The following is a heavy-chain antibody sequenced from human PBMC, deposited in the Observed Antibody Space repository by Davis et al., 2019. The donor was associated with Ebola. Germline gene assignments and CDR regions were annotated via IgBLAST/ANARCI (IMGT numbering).Heavy chain of an antibody. V-gene: IGHV4-59*01. CDR2: IYYSGST. CDR1: GGSISSYY. J-gene: IGHJ4*02. CDR3: ARAVWWLDY. Sequence: PSETLSLTCTVSGGSISSYYWSWIRQPPGKGLEWIGYIYYSGSTNYNPSLKSRVTISVDTSKNQFSLKLSSVTAADTAVYYCARAVWWLDYWGQGTLVTVSS. D-gene: IGHD5-12*01.